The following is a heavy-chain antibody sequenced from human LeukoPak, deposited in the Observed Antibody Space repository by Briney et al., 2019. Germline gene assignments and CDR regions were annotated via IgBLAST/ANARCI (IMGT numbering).Heavy chain of an antibody. V-gene: IGHV3-7*01. D-gene: IGHD3-10*01. Sequence: GGSLRLSCAASGFTFSSYWMSWVRQAPGKGLEWVANIKQDGSEKYYVDSVKGRLTISRDNAKNSLYLQMNSLRAEDTAVYYCARELRFGESPPAGFDPWGQGTLVTVSS. CDR1: GFTFSSYW. J-gene: IGHJ5*02. CDR3: ARELRFGESPPAGFDP. CDR2: IKQDGSEK.